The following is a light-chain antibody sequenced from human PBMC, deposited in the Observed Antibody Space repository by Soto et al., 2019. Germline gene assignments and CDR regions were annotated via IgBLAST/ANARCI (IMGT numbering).Light chain of an antibody. CDR3: LQYGTSPPAT. V-gene: IGKV3-20*01. CDR2: GAS. J-gene: IGKJ5*01. Sequence: EIVLTQSPGTLSLSPGAIATLSCRASQRVIHNYLAWSQQRPGQAPRLLISGASTRATGVPDRFSGSGSWTDFKLTISRLEPEDFAVYSCLQYGTSPPATFGQGTRLEIK. CDR1: QRVIHNY.